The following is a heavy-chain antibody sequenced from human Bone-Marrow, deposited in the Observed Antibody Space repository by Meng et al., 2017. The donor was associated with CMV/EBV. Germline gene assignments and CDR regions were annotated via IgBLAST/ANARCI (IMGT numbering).Heavy chain of an antibody. V-gene: IGHV3-9*01. CDR1: GFTFDDYA. J-gene: IGHJ5*02. CDR3: ARGKHSINWFDP. CDR2: ISWNSGSI. Sequence: SLKISCAASGFTFDDYAMHWVRQAPGKGLEWVSGISWNSGSIGYADSVKGRFTISRDNAKNSLYLQMNSLRAEDTAVYYCARGKHSINWFDPWGQGTLVTVSS. D-gene: IGHD2-21*01.